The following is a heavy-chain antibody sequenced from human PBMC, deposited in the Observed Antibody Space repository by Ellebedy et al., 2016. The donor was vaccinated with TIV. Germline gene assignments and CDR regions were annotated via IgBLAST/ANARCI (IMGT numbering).Heavy chain of an antibody. Sequence: AASVKVSCKASGDTFRNSAISWVRQAPGQGLEWMGGIIPIFGPVNDAQKFQGRVTITADESTSTAYMELSSLRSEDTAVYYCARSVFQVVVAATKHYYYAMDVWGQGTTVTVSS. CDR1: GDTFRNSA. CDR3: ARSVFQVVVAATKHYYYAMDV. J-gene: IGHJ6*02. V-gene: IGHV1-69*13. D-gene: IGHD2-15*01. CDR2: IIPIFGPV.